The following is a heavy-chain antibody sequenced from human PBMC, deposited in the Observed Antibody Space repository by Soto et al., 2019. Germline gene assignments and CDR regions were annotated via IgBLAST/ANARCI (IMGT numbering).Heavy chain of an antibody. CDR3: ALLSTITLGGDIDV. D-gene: IGHD5-12*01. V-gene: IGHV2-5*02. Sequence: SGPTLVNPTQTLTLTCTFSGFSLTTSEVIVCWVRQPPGMGLEWLALVYWGDDKRYSPSLKSKPTIIKDTSKNQLVLTMPSMDPVDTATYYFALLSTITLGGDIDVWRKGTTLT. CDR2: VYWGDDK. J-gene: IGHJ6*03. CDR1: GFSLTTSEVI.